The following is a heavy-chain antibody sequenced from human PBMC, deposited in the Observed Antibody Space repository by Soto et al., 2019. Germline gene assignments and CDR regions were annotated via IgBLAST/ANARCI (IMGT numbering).Heavy chain of an antibody. CDR3: ARAVTVTTTADYFDY. CDR1: GYTFTSYG. V-gene: IGHV1-18*01. D-gene: IGHD4-17*01. J-gene: IGHJ4*02. CDR2: ISAYNGNT. Sequence: VASVKVSCKASGYTFTSYGISWVRQAPGQGLEWMGWISAYNGNTNYAQKLQGRVTMSTDTSTSTAYMELRSLRSDDTAVYYCARAVTVTTTADYFDYWGQGTLVTVSS.